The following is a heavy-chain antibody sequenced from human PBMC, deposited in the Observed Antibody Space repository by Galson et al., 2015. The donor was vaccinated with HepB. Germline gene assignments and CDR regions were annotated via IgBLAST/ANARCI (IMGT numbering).Heavy chain of an antibody. CDR2: INHSGST. J-gene: IGHJ3*02. CDR3: ARGRYRNYYDSSGYYFAWDDAFDI. V-gene: IGHV4-34*01. Sequence: SETLSLTCAVYGGSFSGYYWSWIRQPPGMGLEWIGEINHSGSTNYNPSLKSRVTISVDTSKNQFSLKLSSVTAADTAVYYCARGRYRNYYDSSGYYFAWDDAFDIWGQGTMVTVSS. CDR1: GGSFSGYY. D-gene: IGHD3-22*01.